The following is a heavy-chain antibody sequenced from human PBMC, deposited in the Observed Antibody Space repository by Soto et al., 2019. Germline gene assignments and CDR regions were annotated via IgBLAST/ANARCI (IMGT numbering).Heavy chain of an antibody. CDR1: GDYISTADYS. Sequence: SSETLSLTCTVSGDYISTADYSCNWIRQPPGKGLELIGYIYYSVNTYYIPSLKSRVTISVDTSKNQISLKLNSVTAADTAVYYCARGIYRTSSFLVSWGQATLVNVCS. V-gene: IGHV4-30-4*01. CDR2: IYYSVNT. CDR3: ARGIYRTSSFLVS. J-gene: IGHJ4*02. D-gene: IGHD6-6*01.